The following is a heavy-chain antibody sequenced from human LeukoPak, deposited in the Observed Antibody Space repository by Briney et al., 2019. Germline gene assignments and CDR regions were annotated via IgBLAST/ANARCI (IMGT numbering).Heavy chain of an antibody. CDR3: ASELYSSSSGYYYMDV. CDR2: ISAYNGNT. CDR1: GYTFTSYG. Sequence: ASVKVSCKASGYTFTSYGISWVRQAPGQGLEWMGWISAYNGNTNYAQKLQGRVTMTTDTSTSTAYMELRSLRSEDTAVYYCASELYSSSSGYYYMDVWGKGTTVTVSS. D-gene: IGHD6-6*01. J-gene: IGHJ6*03. V-gene: IGHV1-18*01.